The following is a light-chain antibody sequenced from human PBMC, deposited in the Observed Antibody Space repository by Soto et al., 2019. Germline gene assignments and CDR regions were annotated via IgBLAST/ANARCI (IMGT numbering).Light chain of an antibody. Sequence: DVQMTQAPSSRSASVGDRVTITCRASQGISNYLAWYQQKPGKVPKLLIYAASILQSGVPSRFSGSGSGTDFTLTISSLQPEYVATYYCQKYNSASRTFGGGTKVEIK. CDR2: AAS. V-gene: IGKV1-27*01. CDR1: QGISNY. CDR3: QKYNSASRT. J-gene: IGKJ4*01.